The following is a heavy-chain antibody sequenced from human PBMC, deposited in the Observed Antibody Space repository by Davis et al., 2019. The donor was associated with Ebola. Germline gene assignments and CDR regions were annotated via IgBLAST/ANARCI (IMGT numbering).Heavy chain of an antibody. CDR3: ARGSSDYYYYGMDV. Sequence: AASVKVSCKASGGTFSSYAISWVRQAPGQGLEWMGGIIPIFGTANYAQKFQGRVTITADKSTSTAYMELSSLRSEDTAVYYCARGSSDYYYYGMDVWGQGTTVTVSS. V-gene: IGHV1-69*06. J-gene: IGHJ6*02. D-gene: IGHD2-15*01. CDR2: IIPIFGTA. CDR1: GGTFSSYA.